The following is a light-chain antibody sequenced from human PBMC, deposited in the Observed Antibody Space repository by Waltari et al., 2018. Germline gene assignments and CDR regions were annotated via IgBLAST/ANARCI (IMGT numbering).Light chain of an antibody. CDR2: GGT. J-gene: IGLJ3*02. CDR1: GPNIGAGYD. Sequence: QSVLTQPPSVSGAPGQRVTISCTGSGPNIGAGYDVHWYQQLPRAAPKLLIYGGTSRPLGFPGRFFGSTSGTSASWAITGLQAEDEADYYYQSDDTSLGVVFGGGTKLTVL. V-gene: IGLV1-40*01. CDR3: QSDDTSLGVV.